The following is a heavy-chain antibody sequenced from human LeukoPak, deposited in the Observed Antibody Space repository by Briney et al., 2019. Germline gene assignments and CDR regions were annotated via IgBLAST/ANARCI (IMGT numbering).Heavy chain of an antibody. CDR3: ARVYY. J-gene: IGHJ4*02. CDR1: SGSFSGYY. V-gene: IGHV4-34*01. CDR2: INHSGST. Sequence: PSETLSLTCAVYSGSFSGYYWSWIRQPPGKGLEWIGEINHSGSTNYNPSLKSRVTISVDTSKNQFSLKLSSVTAADTAVYYCARVYYWGQGTLVTVSS.